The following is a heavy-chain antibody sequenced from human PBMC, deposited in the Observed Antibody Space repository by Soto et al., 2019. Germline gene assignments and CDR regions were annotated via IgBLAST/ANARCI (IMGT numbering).Heavy chain of an antibody. CDR3: ARGRYGDY. Sequence: QVHLVQSGAEVKKPGASVKISCKGSGYAFTTYGITWVRQAPGQGLEWMGWISAHNGNTNYAQKLQGRVTVTRDTSSSTAYMELRSLRSDDTAVYYCARGRYGDYWGQGALVTVSS. V-gene: IGHV1-18*01. D-gene: IGHD1-1*01. CDR1: GYAFTTYG. J-gene: IGHJ4*02. CDR2: ISAHNGNT.